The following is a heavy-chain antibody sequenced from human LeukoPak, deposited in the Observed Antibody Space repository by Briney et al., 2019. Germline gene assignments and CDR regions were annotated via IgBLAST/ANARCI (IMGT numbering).Heavy chain of an antibody. D-gene: IGHD1-26*01. CDR2: ISSSSSYI. CDR3: TTDPLYSGSYY. Sequence: GGSLRLSCAASGFTLSSYSMNWVRQAPGKGLEWVSSISSSSSYIYYVESVKGRFTISRDNAKNSLYLQMNSLRAEDTAVYYCTTDPLYSGSYYWGQGTLVTVSS. CDR1: GFTLSSYS. V-gene: IGHV3-21*01. J-gene: IGHJ4*02.